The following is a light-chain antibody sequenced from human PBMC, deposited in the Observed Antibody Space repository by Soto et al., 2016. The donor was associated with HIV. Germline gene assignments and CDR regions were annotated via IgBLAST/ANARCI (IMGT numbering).Light chain of an antibody. CDR3: QVWDIPSGHVV. V-gene: IGLV3-21*02. Sequence: SYELTQPPSVSVAPGQTARITCEGDNIGSKSVHWYQQRPGQAPVLVVFDDSDRPSHIPDRFSGSKSGNTATLAISRVEAGDEADYYCQVWDIPSGHVVFGGGTNSPVL. J-gene: IGLJ2*01. CDR1: NIGSKS. CDR2: DDS.